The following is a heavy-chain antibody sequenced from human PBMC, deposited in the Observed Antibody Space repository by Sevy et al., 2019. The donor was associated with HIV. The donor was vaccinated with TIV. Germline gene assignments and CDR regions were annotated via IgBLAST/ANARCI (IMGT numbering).Heavy chain of an antibody. CDR1: GFTFGDYA. J-gene: IGHJ6*02. Sequence: GESLKISCTGSGFTFGDYAMSWIRQAPGKGLEWVGFIRSQTYGGTTEYAASVKGRFTISRDNSKSIAYLQMNSLKTEDTAVYYCTRVLGTISPYYYYGLDVWGQGTTITVSS. V-gene: IGHV3-49*03. CDR2: IRSQTYGGTT. D-gene: IGHD3-3*01. CDR3: TRVLGTISPYYYYGLDV.